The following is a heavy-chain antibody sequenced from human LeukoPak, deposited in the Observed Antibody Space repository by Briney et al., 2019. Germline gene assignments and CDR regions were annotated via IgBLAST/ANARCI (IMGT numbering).Heavy chain of an antibody. Sequence: GGSLRLSCAASGFTFSSYAMSWVRQAPGKGLEWVSAISGSGGSTYYADSVKGRFTISRDNSKNTLYLQMNSLRAEDTAVYYCMKLVPSADFWSGYLGWFDPWGQGTLVTVSS. CDR3: MKLVPSADFWSGYLGWFDP. J-gene: IGHJ5*02. V-gene: IGHV3-23*01. CDR1: GFTFSSYA. D-gene: IGHD3-3*01. CDR2: ISGSGGST.